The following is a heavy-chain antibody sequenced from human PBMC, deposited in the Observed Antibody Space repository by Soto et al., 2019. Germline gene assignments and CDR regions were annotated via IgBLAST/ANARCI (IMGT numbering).Heavy chain of an antibody. CDR3: ARDTRYSSGYYAS. Sequence: ESGGGVVQPGRSLRLSCAASGFTFSSDAMHWVRQAPGKGLEWLAVTSYDGSNTYYADSVKGRFFISRDNSKNTLFLQMNSLRVEDTAVYYCARDTRYSSGYYASWGQGTLVTISS. CDR2: TSYDGSNT. CDR1: GFTFSSDA. D-gene: IGHD6-19*01. V-gene: IGHV3-30-3*01. J-gene: IGHJ4*02.